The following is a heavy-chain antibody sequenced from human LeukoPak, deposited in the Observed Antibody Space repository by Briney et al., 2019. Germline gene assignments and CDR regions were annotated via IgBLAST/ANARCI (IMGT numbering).Heavy chain of an antibody. D-gene: IGHD2-2*01. Sequence: SETLSLTCTVSGGSISSYYWSWIRQPPGKGLEWIGEINHSGSTNYNPSLKSRVTISVDTSKNQFSLKLSSVTAADTAVYYCAGARQYQLLFRIVNWFDPWGQGTLVTVSS. J-gene: IGHJ5*02. CDR2: INHSGST. CDR3: AGARQYQLLFRIVNWFDP. CDR1: GGSISSYY. V-gene: IGHV4-34*01.